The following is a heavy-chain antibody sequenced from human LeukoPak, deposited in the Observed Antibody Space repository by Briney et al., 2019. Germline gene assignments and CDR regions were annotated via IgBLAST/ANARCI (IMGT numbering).Heavy chain of an antibody. CDR1: GFTFSSYA. Sequence: GGSLRLSCAASGFTFSSYAMSWVHQAPGKGLEWVSAISGSGGSTYYADSVKGRFTISRDNSKNTLYLQMNSLRAEDTAVYYCAKDQRFGELLFWFDPWGQGTLVTVSS. D-gene: IGHD3-10*01. CDR2: ISGSGGST. CDR3: AKDQRFGELLFWFDP. J-gene: IGHJ5*02. V-gene: IGHV3-23*01.